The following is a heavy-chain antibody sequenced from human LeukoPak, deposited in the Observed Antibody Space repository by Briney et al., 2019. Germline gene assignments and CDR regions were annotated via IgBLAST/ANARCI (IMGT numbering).Heavy chain of an antibody. D-gene: IGHD1-26*01. J-gene: IGHJ4*02. V-gene: IGHV3-11*01. CDR2: ISNSGSLK. CDR1: GFTFSDHY. CDR3: ARNEGSF. Sequence: GGSLRLSCAASGFTFSDHYMSWFRQAPGKGLEWVSYISNSGSLKYYADSVKGRFTISRDNAKNSLFLQMDGLRAEETAVYYCARNEGSFWGQGTLVTVSS.